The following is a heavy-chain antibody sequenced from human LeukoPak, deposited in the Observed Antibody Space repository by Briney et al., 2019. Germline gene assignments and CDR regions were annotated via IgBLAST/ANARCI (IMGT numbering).Heavy chain of an antibody. CDR3: ARDISPSYFGSFDY. J-gene: IGHJ4*02. D-gene: IGHD3-10*01. CDR1: GFTFSNSA. V-gene: IGHV3-23*01. Sequence: GGSLRLSCAASGFTFSNSALSWVRQTPGKGLEWVSAITGSGSGTYYADSVKGRFTISRDNSKNTLYLQMNSLRAEDTAVYYCARDISPSYFGSFDYWGQGTLVTVSS. CDR2: ITGSGSGT.